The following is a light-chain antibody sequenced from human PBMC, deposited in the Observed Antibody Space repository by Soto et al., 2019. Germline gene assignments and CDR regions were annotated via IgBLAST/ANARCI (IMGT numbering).Light chain of an antibody. CDR2: DVC. CDR1: SSDVGGYNY. V-gene: IGLV2-14*01. CDR3: SSYTTSNTRQIV. J-gene: IGLJ1*01. Sequence: QSALTQPASVSGSPGQSITISCTGTSSDVGGYNYVSWYQQHPGKDPKFMTYDVCNRPSGVSNRFSGSKSGNTASLTISGLQAEDEADYYCSSYTTSNTRQIVFGTGTKLTVL.